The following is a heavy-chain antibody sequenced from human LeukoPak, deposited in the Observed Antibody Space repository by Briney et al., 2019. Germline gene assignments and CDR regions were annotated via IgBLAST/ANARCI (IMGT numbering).Heavy chain of an antibody. Sequence: PSETLSLTCSVSGGSISNVYWSWLRQPAGKGLEGIGRIYTSGSTNYNPSLKSRVPMSVDTSKNQFSLKLSSVTAADTAVYYCARGSSGSYYVEDYFDYWGQGTLVTVSS. V-gene: IGHV4-4*07. D-gene: IGHD1-26*01. CDR3: ARGSSGSYYVEDYFDY. CDR1: GGSISNVY. J-gene: IGHJ4*02. CDR2: IYTSGST.